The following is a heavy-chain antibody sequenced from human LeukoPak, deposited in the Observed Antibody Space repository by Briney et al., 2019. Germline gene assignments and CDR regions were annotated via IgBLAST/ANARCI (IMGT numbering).Heavy chain of an antibody. J-gene: IGHJ6*02. Sequence: ASVKVSCTASGYTFTSYGISWVRQAPGQGLEWMGWISAYNGNTNYAQKLQGRVTMTTDTSTSTAYMELRSLRSADTAVYYCASTTPPPIAAPGTRGLGYYGMDVWGQGTTVTVSS. CDR2: ISAYNGNT. CDR3: ASTTPPPIAAPGTRGLGYYGMDV. D-gene: IGHD6-13*01. CDR1: GYTFTSYG. V-gene: IGHV1-18*01.